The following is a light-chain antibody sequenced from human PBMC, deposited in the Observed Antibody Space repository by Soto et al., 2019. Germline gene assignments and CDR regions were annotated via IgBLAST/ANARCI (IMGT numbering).Light chain of an antibody. CDR3: QQVNSYPIT. V-gene: IGKV1-9*01. Sequence: DIQLTQSPSFLSASVGDRVTITCRASQGINNYLAWYQQKAGKAPKLLIYAASTLQSGVPSRFSGSGSGTDFTLTISSLQPEDFATYYCQQVNSYPITFGQGTRLEIK. CDR1: QGINNY. J-gene: IGKJ5*01. CDR2: AAS.